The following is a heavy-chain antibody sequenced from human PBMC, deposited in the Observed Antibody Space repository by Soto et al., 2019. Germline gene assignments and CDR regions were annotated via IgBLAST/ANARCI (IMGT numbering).Heavy chain of an antibody. J-gene: IGHJ4*02. CDR2: ISWNSGKI. Sequence: EVQLMESGGGLVQPGRSLRLSCAVSGFTFDDYAMHWVRQAPGKGLEWVSGISWNSGKIAYADSVKGRFTISRDNAKNSLSLQMNSLRAEDTAMYYCEKVPHLAVASTVIDYWGQGTLVTVSS. D-gene: IGHD6-19*01. CDR1: GFTFDDYA. CDR3: EKVPHLAVASTVIDY. V-gene: IGHV3-9*01.